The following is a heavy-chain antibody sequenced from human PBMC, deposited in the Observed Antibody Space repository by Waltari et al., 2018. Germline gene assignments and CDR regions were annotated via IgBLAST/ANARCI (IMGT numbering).Heavy chain of an antibody. J-gene: IGHJ4*02. Sequence: EVQLLESGGGLVQPGGFLRLSCAASGFTFSSYAMSWVRQAPGKGLEWGSAISGSGCSTYYADSVKGRFTISRDNSKNTLYLQMNSLRAEDTAVYYCAKDLWFGELSMFFYWGQGTLVTVSS. CDR1: GFTFSSYA. CDR3: AKDLWFGELSMFFY. V-gene: IGHV3-23*01. D-gene: IGHD3-10*01. CDR2: ISGSGCST.